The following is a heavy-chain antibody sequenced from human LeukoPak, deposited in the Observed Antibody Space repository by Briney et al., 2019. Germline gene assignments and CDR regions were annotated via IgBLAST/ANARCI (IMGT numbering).Heavy chain of an antibody. CDR3: ARVQPSSSWYLADY. Sequence: SETLSLTCAVYGGSFSDYYWSWIRQPPGKGLEWIGEINHSGSTNYNPSLKSRVTISVDTSKNQFSLKLRSVTAADTAVYYCARVQPSSSWYLADYWGQGTLVTVSS. V-gene: IGHV4-34*01. J-gene: IGHJ4*02. CDR1: GGSFSDYY. D-gene: IGHD6-13*01. CDR2: INHSGST.